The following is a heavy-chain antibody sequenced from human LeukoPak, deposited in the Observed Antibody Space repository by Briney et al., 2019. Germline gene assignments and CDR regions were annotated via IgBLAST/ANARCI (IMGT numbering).Heavy chain of an antibody. Sequence: SETLSLTCTVSGGSISSGSYYWSWIRQPPGKGLEWIGEINHSGSTNYNPSLKSRVTISVDTSKNQFSLKLSSVTAADTAVYYCARGRSLRGPAVVSNYYYYYMDVWGKGTTVTVSS. V-gene: IGHV4-39*07. D-gene: IGHD2-2*01. CDR1: GGSISSGSYY. J-gene: IGHJ6*03. CDR2: INHSGST. CDR3: ARGRSLRGPAVVSNYYYYYMDV.